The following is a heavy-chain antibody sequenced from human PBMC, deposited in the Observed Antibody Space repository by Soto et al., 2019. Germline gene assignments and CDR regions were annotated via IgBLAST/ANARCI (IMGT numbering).Heavy chain of an antibody. V-gene: IGHV4-59*01. D-gene: IGHD4-17*01. CDR2: IYYSGST. J-gene: IGHJ4*02. Sequence: PSETLSLTCTVSGGSISSYYWSWIRQPPGKGLEWIGYIYYSGSTNYNPSLKSRVTISVDTSKNQFSLKLSSVTAADTAVYYCAGETYGDYYFDYWGQGTLVTVSS. CDR3: AGETYGDYYFDY. CDR1: GGSISSYY.